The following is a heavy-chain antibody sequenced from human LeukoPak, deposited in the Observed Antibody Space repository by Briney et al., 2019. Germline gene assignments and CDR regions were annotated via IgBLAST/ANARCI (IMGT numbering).Heavy chain of an antibody. CDR1: GYSFTTSW. J-gene: IGHJ4*02. CDR2: IYPGDSDT. CDR3: ARGRGSSWYFDY. D-gene: IGHD6-13*01. Sequence: PGESLKISGKGSGYSFTTSWIGWVRQMPGKGLNWMGIIYPGDSDTRYSPSFQGQVTISADKSITTAYLQCSSLKASDTAMYYCARGRGSSWYFDYWGQGTLVTVSS. V-gene: IGHV5-51*03.